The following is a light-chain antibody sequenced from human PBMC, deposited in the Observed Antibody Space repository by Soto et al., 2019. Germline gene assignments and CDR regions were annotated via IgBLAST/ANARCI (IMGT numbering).Light chain of an antibody. J-gene: IGKJ2*01. CDR3: QQSHTSPFT. Sequence: DIRMTQSPSSLSASIGDTVTFTCRASQSISTYLNWYQQKPGKAPKFLIYAASSLQSGVPSRFSGSGSGTDFTLTISSLQLEDFATYYCQQSHTSPFTFGQGTKLEI. CDR2: AAS. CDR1: QSISTY. V-gene: IGKV1-39*01.